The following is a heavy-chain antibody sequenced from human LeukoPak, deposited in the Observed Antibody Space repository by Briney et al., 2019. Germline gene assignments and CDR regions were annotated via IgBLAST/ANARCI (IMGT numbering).Heavy chain of an antibody. V-gene: IGHV4-61*08. J-gene: IGHJ4*02. D-gene: IGHD5-12*01. CDR2: IYYSGST. CDR3: ARIRRYSGYDSRSFDY. CDR1: GGSISSGGYY. Sequence: SETLSLTCTVSGGSISSGGYYWSWIRQPPGKGLEWIGYIYYSGSTNYNPSLKSRVTISVDTSKNQFSLKLSSVTAADTAVYYCARIRRYSGYDSRSFDYWGQGTLVTVSS.